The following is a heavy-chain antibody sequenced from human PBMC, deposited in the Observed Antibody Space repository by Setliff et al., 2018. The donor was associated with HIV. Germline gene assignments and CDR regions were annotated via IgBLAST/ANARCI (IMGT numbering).Heavy chain of an antibody. Sequence: PSETLSLTCTVSGATISRHFWSWIRQSPGKGLEWIGTIYDSGVTKYNPSLKTRVRVSVDTSKSHLSLRLTSVTPADTAVYYCARRQWGTSGYYEFFQQWGQGSLVTVSS. CDR1: GATISRHF. CDR2: IYDSGVT. CDR3: ARRQWGTSGYYEFFQQ. J-gene: IGHJ1*01. V-gene: IGHV4-59*11. D-gene: IGHD3-3*01.